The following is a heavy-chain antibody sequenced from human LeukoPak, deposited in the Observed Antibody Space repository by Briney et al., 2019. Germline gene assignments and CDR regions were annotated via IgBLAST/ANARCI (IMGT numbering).Heavy chain of an antibody. D-gene: IGHD5-12*01. J-gene: IGHJ4*02. CDR2: ISSSGGNT. Sequence: GGSLRLSCAASGFTFSSYAMSWVRQATGKGLEWVSGISSSGGNTYYADSVKGRFTISRDNSKNTLYLQMNSLRGEDTAVYYCAKQVAYGGYSPIDYWGQGTLVTVSS. CDR3: AKQVAYGGYSPIDY. V-gene: IGHV3-23*01. CDR1: GFTFSSYA.